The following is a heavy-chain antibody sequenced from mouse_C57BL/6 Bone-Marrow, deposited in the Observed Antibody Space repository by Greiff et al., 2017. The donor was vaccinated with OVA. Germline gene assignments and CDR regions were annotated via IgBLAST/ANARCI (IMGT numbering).Heavy chain of an antibody. D-gene: IGHD1-1*01. Sequence: QVQLQQSGSELRSPGSSVKLSCKDFDSEVFPIAYMSWVRQKPGHGFEWIGGILPSIGRTIYGEKFEDKATLDADTLSNTAYLELNSLTSEYSAIYYCARSPYGSSYWYFDVWGTGTTVTVSS. J-gene: IGHJ1*03. CDR1: DSEVFPIAY. CDR3: ARSPYGSSYWYFDV. CDR2: ILPSIGRT. V-gene: IGHV15-2*01.